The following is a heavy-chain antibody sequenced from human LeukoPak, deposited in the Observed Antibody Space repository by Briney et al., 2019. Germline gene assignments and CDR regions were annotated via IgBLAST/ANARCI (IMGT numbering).Heavy chain of an antibody. Sequence: GGSLRLSCLASGMNFNTYWMHWVRHVPGKGPTWVSRINPDGSVTWDADSVRGRFTVSRDNAKNSLYLQMNSLRAEDTAVYYCARVIKYPSSGGSCCGAFDIWGQGTMVTVSS. V-gene: IGHV3-74*01. D-gene: IGHD2-15*01. CDR1: GMNFNTYW. CDR2: INPDGSVT. CDR3: ARVIKYPSSGGSCCGAFDI. J-gene: IGHJ3*02.